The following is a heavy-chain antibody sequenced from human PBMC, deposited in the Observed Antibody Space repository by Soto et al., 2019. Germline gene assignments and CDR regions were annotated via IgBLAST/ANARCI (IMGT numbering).Heavy chain of an antibody. CDR3: AKDRYGDYGGIDY. CDR1: GFTFSTYA. V-gene: IGHV3-23*01. J-gene: IGHJ4*02. CDR2: ITGSGGST. D-gene: IGHD4-17*01. Sequence: EVQLLESGGGLVQPGGSLRLSCAASGFTFSTYAMIWVRQAPGKGLEWVSVITGSGGSTYYADSVKGRFTISRDTXKNTLFLQMNSLRAEDTAVYYCAKDRYGDYGGIDYWGQGTMFTVSS.